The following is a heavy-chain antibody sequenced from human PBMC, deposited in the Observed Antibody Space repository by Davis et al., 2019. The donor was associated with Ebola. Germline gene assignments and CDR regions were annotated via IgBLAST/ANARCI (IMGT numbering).Heavy chain of an antibody. J-gene: IGHJ4*02. CDR3: ARWAVAAREAADY. CDR1: GGTFSSYA. CDR2: IIPIFGTA. V-gene: IGHV1-69*13. Sequence: SVKVSCKASGGTFSSYAISWVRQAPGQGLEWMGGIIPIFGTANYAQKFQGRVTITADESTSTAYMELSSLKASDTAMYYCARWAVAAREAADYWGQGTLVTVSS. D-gene: IGHD6-6*01.